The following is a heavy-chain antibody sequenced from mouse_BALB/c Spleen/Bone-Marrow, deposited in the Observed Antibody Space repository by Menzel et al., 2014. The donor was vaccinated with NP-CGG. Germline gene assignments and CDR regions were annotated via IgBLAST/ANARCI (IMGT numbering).Heavy chain of an antibody. Sequence: VQRQQSGPELVRPGVSVKISCKGSGYTFTDYAVHWVKQRHAKSLEWIGVISTYSGIINYNQKFKGKATMTVDKSSSTAYMELARLTSEDSAMYYCASYYGSSYFDYWGQGTSLTVSS. CDR2: ISTYSGII. V-gene: IGHV1S137*01. CDR1: GYTFTDYA. D-gene: IGHD1-1*01. J-gene: IGHJ2*02. CDR3: ASYYGSSYFDY.